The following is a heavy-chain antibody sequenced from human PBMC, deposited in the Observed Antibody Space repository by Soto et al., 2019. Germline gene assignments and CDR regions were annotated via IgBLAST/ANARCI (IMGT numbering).Heavy chain of an antibody. V-gene: IGHV3-23*01. D-gene: IGHD4-17*01. CDR2: ISGSGGST. Sequence: GGSVRLSCAASGFTFSSYAMSWVRQAPGKGLEWVSAISGSGGSTYYADSVKGRFTISRDNSKNTLYLQMNSLRAEDTAVYYYAKKSYGDYPKYYYYYYMDVWGKGTTVTVSS. CDR3: AKKSYGDYPKYYYYYYMDV. CDR1: GFTFSSYA. J-gene: IGHJ6*03.